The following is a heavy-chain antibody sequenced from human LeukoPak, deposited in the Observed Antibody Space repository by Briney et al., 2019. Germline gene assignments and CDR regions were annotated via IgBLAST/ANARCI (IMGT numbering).Heavy chain of an antibody. CDR3: ARDPPYYDSSGYYYDY. CDR2: ISGSGGST. D-gene: IGHD3-22*01. V-gene: IGHV3-23*01. CDR1: GFTFSSYA. Sequence: GGSLRLSCAASGFTFSSYAMSWVRQAPGKGLEWVSAISGSGGSTYYADSVKGRFTISRDNAKNSLYLQMNSLRAEDTAVYYCARDPPYYDSSGYYYDYWGQGTLVPSPQ. J-gene: IGHJ4*02.